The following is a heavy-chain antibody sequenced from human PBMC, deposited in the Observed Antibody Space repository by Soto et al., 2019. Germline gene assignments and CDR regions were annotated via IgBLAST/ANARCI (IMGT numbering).Heavy chain of an antibody. D-gene: IGHD5-18*01. CDR3: AKLSAYSSGHY. Sequence: GGSLRLSCVASVITFSSYTLNWVRQAPGKGLEWVSTVSATASTTYYADSVKGRFTISRDNSKSTLFLQMNSLRAEDTAVYYCAKLSAYSSGHYWDQGTLVTVSS. J-gene: IGHJ4*02. CDR1: VITFSSYT. CDR2: VSATASTT. V-gene: IGHV3-23*01.